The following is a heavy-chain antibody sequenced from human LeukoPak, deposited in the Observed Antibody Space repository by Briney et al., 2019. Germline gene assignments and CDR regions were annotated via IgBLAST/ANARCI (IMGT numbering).Heavy chain of an antibody. V-gene: IGHV4-34*01. CDR1: GGSFSGYY. CDR3: ARAPLRYFDWPYWGWYFDL. J-gene: IGHJ2*01. CDR2: INHSGST. D-gene: IGHD3-9*01. Sequence: SQTLSLTCAVYGGSFSGYYWSWIRQPPGKGLEWIGEINHSGSTNYNPSLKSRVTISVDTSKNQFSLKLSSVTAADTAVYYCARAPLRYFDWPYWGWYFDLWGRGTLVTVSS.